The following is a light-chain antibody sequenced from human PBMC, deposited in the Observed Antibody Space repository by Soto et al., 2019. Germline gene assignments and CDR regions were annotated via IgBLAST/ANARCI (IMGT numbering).Light chain of an antibody. CDR2: GAS. J-gene: IGKJ1*01. Sequence: ESVLTQSPGTLSLSPGERATLSCRASQSVTSTYLAWYQQKPGQAPRLLIYGASSRATGIPDRFSGSGSGTDFTLTISRLEPEDSATYYCQQSYSSPRTFGQGTKVEIK. CDR1: QSVTSTY. V-gene: IGKV3-20*01. CDR3: QQSYSSPRT.